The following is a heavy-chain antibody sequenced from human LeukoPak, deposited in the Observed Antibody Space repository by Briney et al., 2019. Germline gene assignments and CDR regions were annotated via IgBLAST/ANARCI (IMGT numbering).Heavy chain of an antibody. Sequence: ASVKVSCKASGGTFSSYAISWVRQAPGQGLEWMGGIIPIFGTANYAQKFQGRVTITTDESTSTAYMELSSLRSGDTAVYYCAIPVGGYEGWYYFDYWGQGTLVTVSS. V-gene: IGHV1-69*05. D-gene: IGHD5-12*01. CDR1: GGTFSSYA. CDR2: IIPIFGTA. CDR3: AIPVGGYEGWYYFDY. J-gene: IGHJ4*02.